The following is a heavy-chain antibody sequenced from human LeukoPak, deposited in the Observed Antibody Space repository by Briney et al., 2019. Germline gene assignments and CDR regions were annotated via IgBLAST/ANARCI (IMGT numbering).Heavy chain of an antibody. V-gene: IGHV3-53*01. Sequence: GGSLRLSCAASGFTVSSNYMSWVRQAPGKGLEWVSDIYSSGSTYYANSVKGRFTISRDNSKSTVYLQMNSLRAEDTAVYYCARGIPTYYYDSSGYLDYWGQGTLVTVSS. CDR1: GFTVSSNY. D-gene: IGHD3-22*01. CDR2: IYSSGST. J-gene: IGHJ4*02. CDR3: ARGIPTYYYDSSGYLDY.